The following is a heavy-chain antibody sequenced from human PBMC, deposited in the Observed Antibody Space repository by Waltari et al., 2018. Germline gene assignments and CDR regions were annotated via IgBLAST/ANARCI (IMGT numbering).Heavy chain of an antibody. CDR3: ARISGLDYATPM. CDR1: GGSFSSYY. CDR2: INHSGNI. Sequence: QVQLQQWGAGLLKPSETLSLTCGVRGGSFSSYYWSWIRQSPGKGLEWIGEINHSGNIHYNPPFKSRVTMSIDTARNQFSLEVKSVIAADTAVYFCARISGLDYATPMWGLGTVVTVSS. D-gene: IGHD5-12*01. V-gene: IGHV4-34*01. J-gene: IGHJ3*01.